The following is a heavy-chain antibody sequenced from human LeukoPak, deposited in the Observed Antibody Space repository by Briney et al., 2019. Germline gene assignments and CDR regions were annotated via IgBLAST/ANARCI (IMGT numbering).Heavy chain of an antibody. V-gene: IGHV3-30-3*01. CDR2: ISYDGSNK. CDR1: GFTFSSYA. J-gene: IGHJ5*02. Sequence: GGSLRLSCAASGFTFSSYAMHWVRQAPGKGLEWVAVISYDGSNKYYADSVKGRFTNSRDNSKNTLYLQMNSLRAEDTAVYYCARENYYGSGKYANWFDPWGQGTLVTVSS. D-gene: IGHD3-10*01. CDR3: ARENYYGSGKYANWFDP.